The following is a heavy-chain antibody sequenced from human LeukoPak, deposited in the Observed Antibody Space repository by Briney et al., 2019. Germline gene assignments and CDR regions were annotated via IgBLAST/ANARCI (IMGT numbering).Heavy chain of an antibody. D-gene: IGHD3-10*01. CDR3: ARGGGRSDGH. CDR1: GFTFSNYW. J-gene: IGHJ4*02. Sequence: GGSLRLSCAVSGFTFSNYWMTWVRQAPGKGLEWVANINQDANEKFYVDSVKGRFTISRDNAKNSLYLQMNSLRAEDTAVYYCARGGGRSDGHWGQGTRVTVSS. CDR2: INQDANEK. V-gene: IGHV3-7*01.